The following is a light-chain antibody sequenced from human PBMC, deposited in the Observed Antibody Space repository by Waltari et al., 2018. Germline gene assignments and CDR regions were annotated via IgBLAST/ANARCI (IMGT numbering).Light chain of an antibody. V-gene: IGLV2-23*02. Sequence: QSALTQPASVSGSPGQSITIYCTGTISDGWNYKRVCWYQQHPGKAPKLMIYAVSKRPSGVSDRFSGSKSGDMASLTISGLQPEDEAEYFCSSYAGSSKGVFGGGTKVTVL. CDR2: AVS. CDR3: SSYAGSSKGV. CDR1: ISDGWNYKR. J-gene: IGLJ2*01.